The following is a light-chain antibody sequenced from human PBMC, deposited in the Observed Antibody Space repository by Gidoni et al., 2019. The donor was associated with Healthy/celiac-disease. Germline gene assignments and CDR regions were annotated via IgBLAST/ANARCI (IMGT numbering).Light chain of an antibody. CDR2: DAS. Sequence: LAPGEGPTLHSRASTRISSYLACYQQTPAQAPRHLIYDASNKATGIPARFSGSGSGADFALTISSLEPEDFAVYYCQQRSNWPPVTFGGGTKVEIK. CDR1: TRISSY. V-gene: IGKV3-11*01. CDR3: QQRSNWPPVT. J-gene: IGKJ4*01.